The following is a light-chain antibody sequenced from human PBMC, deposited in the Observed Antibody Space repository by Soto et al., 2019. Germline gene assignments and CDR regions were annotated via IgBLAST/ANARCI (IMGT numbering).Light chain of an antibody. CDR1: QSVSNN. Sequence: EIVMTQSPATLSVSPGERATLSSRASQSVSNNLAWYQQKPGQAPRLLIYGASTRATGIPARFSGSGSGTEFTLTISSLQSEDFAVYYCQQYNNWPQTFGQGTKLEIK. CDR3: QQYNNWPQT. J-gene: IGKJ2*01. CDR2: GAS. V-gene: IGKV3D-15*01.